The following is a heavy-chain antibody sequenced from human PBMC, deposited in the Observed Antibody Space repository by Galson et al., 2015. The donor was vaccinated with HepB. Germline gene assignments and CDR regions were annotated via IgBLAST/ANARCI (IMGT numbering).Heavy chain of an antibody. CDR1: GFTVSSNY. CDR2: IYSGGST. D-gene: IGHD3-10*01. J-gene: IGHJ6*02. V-gene: IGHV3-53*04. Sequence: SLRLSCAASGFTVSSNYMSWVRQAPGKGLEWVSVIYSGGSTYYADSVKGRFTISRHNSKNTLYLQMNSLRAEDTAVYYCARDVRGFTMVRGRGMDVWGQGTTVTVSS. CDR3: ARDVRGFTMVRGRGMDV.